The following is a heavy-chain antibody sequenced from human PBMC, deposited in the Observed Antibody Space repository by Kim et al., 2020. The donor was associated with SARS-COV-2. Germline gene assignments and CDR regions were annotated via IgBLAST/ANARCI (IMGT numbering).Heavy chain of an antibody. CDR2: ISSSGSNT. Sequence: GGSLRLSCSASGFTFSNYAMHWVRQAPGKGLECVSCISSSGSNTDYADSVKDRFTISRDNSKNKLYLQMTSLRAEDTAVYYCVKYEGYTVSAHSSFDYWGQGTRVTVSS. CDR1: GFTFSNYA. CDR3: VKYEGYTVSAHSSFDY. D-gene: IGHD2-15*01. J-gene: IGHJ4*02. V-gene: IGHV3-64D*06.